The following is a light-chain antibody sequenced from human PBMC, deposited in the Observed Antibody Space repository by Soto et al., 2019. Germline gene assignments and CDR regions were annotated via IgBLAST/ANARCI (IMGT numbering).Light chain of an antibody. V-gene: IGKV4-1*01. CDR1: QSVLYSSNNKNY. J-gene: IGKJ4*01. Sequence: DIVMTQSPDSLAVSLGERATINCKSSQSVLYSSNNKNYLAWYQQKPGQPPKLLIYWASTRESGVPDRFSGSGSGTDLTLTISSLQAEDVAVYYCQQYYSTPLPFGGGTKVEIK. CDR2: WAS. CDR3: QQYYSTPLP.